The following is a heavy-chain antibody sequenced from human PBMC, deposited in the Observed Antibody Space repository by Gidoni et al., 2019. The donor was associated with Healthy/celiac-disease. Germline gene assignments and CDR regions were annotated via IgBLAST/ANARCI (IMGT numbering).Heavy chain of an antibody. CDR3: ARDSSTHVDTAMVTGFDP. J-gene: IGHJ5*02. V-gene: IGHV4-4*02. D-gene: IGHD5-18*01. Sequence: PPGKGLEWIGEIYHSGSTNYNPSLKSRVTISVDKSKNQFSLKLSSVTAADTAVYYCARDSSTHVDTAMVTGFDPWGQGTLVTVSS. CDR2: IYHSGST.